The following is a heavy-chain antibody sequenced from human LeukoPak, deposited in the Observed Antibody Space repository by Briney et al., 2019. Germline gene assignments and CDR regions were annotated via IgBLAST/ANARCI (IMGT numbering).Heavy chain of an antibody. V-gene: IGHV3-48*01. Sequence: GGSLRLSCAVSGFTFSTHSMNWVRQAPGKGLEWVSYIISSSNTIYYADSVKGRFTISRDNAKNSLYLQMNSLRAEDTAVYYCARAVGHGSGSPRMDVWGKGATVTVSS. J-gene: IGHJ6*04. CDR2: IISSSNTI. CDR1: GFTFSTHS. CDR3: ARAVGHGSGSPRMDV. D-gene: IGHD3-10*01.